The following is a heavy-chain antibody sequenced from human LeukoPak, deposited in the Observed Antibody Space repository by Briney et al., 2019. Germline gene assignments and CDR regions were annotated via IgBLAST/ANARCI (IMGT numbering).Heavy chain of an antibody. CDR2: INPNSGGT. J-gene: IGHJ6*02. D-gene: IGHD6-6*01. CDR1: GYTYTGYY. Sequence: ASVRVSCKASGYTYTGYYMHWVRHAPGQGLEWMGWINPNSGGTNYVQKFQGRVTMTRDASISTAYMELSRLRSDDTAVYYCARDRRVYSSSSDYYYGMDVWGQGTTVTVSS. CDR3: ARDRRVYSSSSDYYYGMDV. V-gene: IGHV1-2*02.